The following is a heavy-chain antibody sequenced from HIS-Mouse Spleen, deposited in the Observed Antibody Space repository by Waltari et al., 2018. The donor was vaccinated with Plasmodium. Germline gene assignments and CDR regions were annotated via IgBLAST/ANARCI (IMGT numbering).Heavy chain of an antibody. J-gene: IGHJ4*02. Sequence: EVQLVESGGGLVQPGGSLRLSCAASGFTVSSNYMSWVRQAPGTGLGWVAVIYSGGRTYYADSVKGRFTIYRDNSKNTLYLQMNSLRAEDTAVYYCATPRVGGSYFDYWGQGTLVTVSS. CDR3: ATPRVGGSYFDY. CDR1: GFTVSSNY. D-gene: IGHD1-26*01. CDR2: IYSGGRT. V-gene: IGHV3-66*01.